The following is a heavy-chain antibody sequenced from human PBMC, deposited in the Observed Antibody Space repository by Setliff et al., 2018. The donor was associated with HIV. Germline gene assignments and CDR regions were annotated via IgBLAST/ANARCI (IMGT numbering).Heavy chain of an antibody. D-gene: IGHD5-12*01. CDR2: AYYSGGT. J-gene: IGHJ4*02. V-gene: IGHV4-39*01. CDR1: GGSVSDTSYY. Sequence: PSETLSLTCTVSGGSVSDTSYYWGWIRQPPGKGLEWLANAYYSGGTYYNPSLNSRVTISVDTSRNQFSLKLTSGTAADTALYFCARLGDSGYDFRGYFDYWGQGKLVTVSS. CDR3: ARLGDSGYDFRGYFDY.